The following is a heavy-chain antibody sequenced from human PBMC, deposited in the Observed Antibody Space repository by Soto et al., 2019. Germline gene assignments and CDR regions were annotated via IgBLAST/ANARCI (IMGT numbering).Heavy chain of an antibody. Sequence: QVHLQESGPGLVKPSQTLSLTCTVSGGSISSGDYFWSWIRQPPGKGLEWIAYIYSSGGPNYNPSLKSRATISLDTSKNQVALELTSVTAADSAVYFCAREVGQTSSSDAFDIWGQGTMVTVSS. CDR3: AREVGQTSSSDAFDI. V-gene: IGHV4-30-4*01. J-gene: IGHJ3*02. D-gene: IGHD6-6*01. CDR2: IYSSGGP. CDR1: GGSISSGDYF.